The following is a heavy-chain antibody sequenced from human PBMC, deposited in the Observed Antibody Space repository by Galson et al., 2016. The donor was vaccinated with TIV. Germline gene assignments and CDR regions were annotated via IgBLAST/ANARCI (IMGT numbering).Heavy chain of an antibody. CDR3: ARGGSCGGDCYYFDF. CDR1: GYTFTTNE. J-gene: IGHJ4*02. D-gene: IGHD2-21*02. Sequence: QSGAEVKKPGASVKVSCKASGYTFTTNEIHWVRQAPGQGLVWMALINPLGGSTNYAQKFQGRVTMTRDTSTTTVYMELNSLGFEDTAVYYCARGGSCGGDCYYFDFWGQGTLVTVSS. V-gene: IGHV1-46*01. CDR2: INPLGGST.